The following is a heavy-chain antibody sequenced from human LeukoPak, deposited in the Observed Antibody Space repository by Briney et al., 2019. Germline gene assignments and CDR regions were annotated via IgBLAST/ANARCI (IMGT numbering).Heavy chain of an antibody. CDR1: GFTFSSYS. Sequence: GGSLRLSCAASGFTFSSYSMNWVRQAPGKGLEWVSYISSSSSTIYYADSMKGRFTISRDNAKNSLYLQMNSLRAEDTAVYYCARGPYTMVRGVIITYFDYWGQGTLVTVSS. CDR3: ARGPYTMVRGVIITYFDY. CDR2: ISSSSSTI. D-gene: IGHD3-10*01. J-gene: IGHJ4*02. V-gene: IGHV3-48*04.